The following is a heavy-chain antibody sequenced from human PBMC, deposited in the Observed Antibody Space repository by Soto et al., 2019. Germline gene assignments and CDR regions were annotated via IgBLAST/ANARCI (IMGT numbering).Heavy chain of an antibody. Sequence: PSETLSLTCAVSSGSISSSNWWSWVRQPPGKGLEWIGEIYHSGSTNYSPSLRSRVTISVDKSKNQFSLKLSSVTAADTAVYYCASGYCSGGSCYPDDYWGQGTLVTVSS. D-gene: IGHD2-15*01. CDR3: ASGYCSGGSCYPDDY. CDR1: SGSISSSNW. J-gene: IGHJ4*02. V-gene: IGHV4-4*02. CDR2: IYHSGST.